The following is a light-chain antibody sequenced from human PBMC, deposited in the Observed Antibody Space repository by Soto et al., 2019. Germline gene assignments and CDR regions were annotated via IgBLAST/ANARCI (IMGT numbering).Light chain of an antibody. Sequence: DIQMTQSPSTLSASVGDRVTITCRASQSISSWLAWYQQKPGKAPKLLIYDASSLESGVPSRFSGSGSGTEFTLTISSLQPDDLATYYCQQYNSYAWTFGQVTKVEIK. V-gene: IGKV1-5*01. J-gene: IGKJ1*01. CDR1: QSISSW. CDR3: QQYNSYAWT. CDR2: DAS.